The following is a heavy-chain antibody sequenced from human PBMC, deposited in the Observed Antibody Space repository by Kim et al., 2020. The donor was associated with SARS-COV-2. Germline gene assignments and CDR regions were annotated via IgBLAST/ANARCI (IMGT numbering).Heavy chain of an antibody. J-gene: IGHJ4*02. D-gene: IGHD1-20*01. Sequence: NPSLKSRVTISVDTSKNQFSLKLSSVTAADTAVYYCARGWAGITGTPAEEWGQGTLVTVSS. V-gene: IGHV4-31*02. CDR3: ARGWAGITGTPAEE.